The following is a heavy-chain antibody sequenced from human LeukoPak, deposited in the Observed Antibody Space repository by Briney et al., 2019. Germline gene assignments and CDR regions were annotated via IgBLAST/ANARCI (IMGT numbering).Heavy chain of an antibody. CDR3: ATSRYYDFWSGYYKPPNY. CDR2: INHSGST. D-gene: IGHD3-3*01. Sequence: SETLSLTCAVYGESFSGYYWSWIRQPPGKGLEWIGEINHSGSTNYNPSLKSRVTISVDTSKNQFSLKLSSVTAADTAVYYCATSRYYDFWSGYYKPPNYWGQGTLVTVSS. J-gene: IGHJ4*02. CDR1: GESFSGYY. V-gene: IGHV4-34*01.